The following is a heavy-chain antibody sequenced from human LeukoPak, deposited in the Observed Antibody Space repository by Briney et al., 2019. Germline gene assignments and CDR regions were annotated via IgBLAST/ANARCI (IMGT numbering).Heavy chain of an antibody. J-gene: IGHJ4*02. CDR2: ISISSSYI. CDR1: GFTFSSYS. Sequence: GGSLRLSCAASGFTFSSYSMNWVRQAPGEGLEWVSSISISSSYIYYADSAKGRFTISRDNAKNSLYLKMNSLRAEDTAVYYCARDRRYYDSSGYYADGFDYWGQGTLVTVSS. CDR3: ARDRRYYDSSGYYADGFDY. V-gene: IGHV3-21*01. D-gene: IGHD3-22*01.